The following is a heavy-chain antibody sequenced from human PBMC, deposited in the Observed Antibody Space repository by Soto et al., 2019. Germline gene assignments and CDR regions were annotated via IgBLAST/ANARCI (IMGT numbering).Heavy chain of an antibody. V-gene: IGHV1-58*01. CDR3: ARGPWGMMLDYGMDV. Sequence: SVKVSCKASGFTFTSSAVQWVRQARGQRLEWIGWIVVGSGNTNYAQKFQERVTITRDMSTSTAYMELSSLRSEDTAVYYCARGPWGMMLDYGMDVWGQGTTVTVSS. CDR2: IVVGSGNT. CDR1: GFTFTSSA. J-gene: IGHJ6*02. D-gene: IGHD2-8*01.